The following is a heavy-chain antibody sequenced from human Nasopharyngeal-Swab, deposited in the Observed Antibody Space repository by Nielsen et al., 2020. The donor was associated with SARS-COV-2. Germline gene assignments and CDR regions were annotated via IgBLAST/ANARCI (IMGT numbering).Heavy chain of an antibody. J-gene: IGHJ4*02. CDR2: ISAYNGNT. D-gene: IGHD6-19*01. Sequence: ASVKVPCKASGYTFSSYGISWVRQAPGQGLEWMGWISAYNGNTNYAQKLQGRVTMTTDTSTSTAYMELRSLRSDDTAVYYCAGGIAVAGTFDYWGQGTLVTVSS. CDR3: AGGIAVAGTFDY. CDR1: GYTFSSYG. V-gene: IGHV1-18*01.